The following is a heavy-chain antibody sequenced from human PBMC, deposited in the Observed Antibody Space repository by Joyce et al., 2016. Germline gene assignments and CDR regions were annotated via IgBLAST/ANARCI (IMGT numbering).Heavy chain of an antibody. D-gene: IGHD1-1*01. J-gene: IGHJ4*02. V-gene: IGHV1-46*04. CDR1: GYTFRSYY. CDR2: INPSVGGT. CDR3: ARDSTTGTTGGIDS. Sequence: QVHLVQSGAEAKQPGASVKVSCKASGYTFRSYYIHWVRQAPGKGPAWMGMINPSVGGTHLAQTLQGRLTMTRDTSTSTVYMELSRLGSEDTAGYYCARDSTTGTTGGIDSWGQGTLVTVSS.